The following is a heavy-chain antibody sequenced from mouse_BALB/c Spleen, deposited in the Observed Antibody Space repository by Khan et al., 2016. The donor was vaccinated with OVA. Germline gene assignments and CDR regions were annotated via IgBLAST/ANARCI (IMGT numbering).Heavy chain of an antibody. Sequence: QIQLVQSGPELKKPGETVRISCKASGYTFTTAGMQWVQKMPGKGLKWIGWINTHSGVPKYAEDFKGRFAFSLETSANTAYLQISNLKNEDTATYFCASGYDYGWYIDVWGAGTTVTVSS. CDR2: INTHSGVP. V-gene: IGHV9-4*02. D-gene: IGHD2-4*01. CDR3: ASGYDYGWYIDV. CDR1: GYTFTTAG. J-gene: IGHJ1*01.